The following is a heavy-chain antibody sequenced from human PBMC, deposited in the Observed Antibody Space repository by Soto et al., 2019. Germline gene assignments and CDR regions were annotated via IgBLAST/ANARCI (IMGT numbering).Heavy chain of an antibody. CDR3: AANSLGGGSQGDV. CDR2: IVPFYGTT. D-gene: IGHD3-10*01. Sequence: VQVSCTASGYTFISYSISWVRQAPGQGLEWMGGIVPFYGTTDYAPRLQGRPTITVDGPTSTSYMELSGMAFEDTAVYYCAANSLGGGSQGDVWGQGTTVTVSS. J-gene: IGHJ6*02. V-gene: IGHV1-69*13. CDR1: GYTFISYS.